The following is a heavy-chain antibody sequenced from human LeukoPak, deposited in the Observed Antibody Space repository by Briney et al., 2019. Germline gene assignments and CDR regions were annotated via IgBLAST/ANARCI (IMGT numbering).Heavy chain of an antibody. CDR1: GFTFSSYW. D-gene: IGHD6-13*01. V-gene: IGHV3-7*01. Sequence: PGGSLRLSCAASGFTFSSYWMSWVRQAPGKGLEWVANIKQDGSEKYYVDSVKGRFTISRDNAKNSLYLQMNSLRAEDTAVYYCAREGLEGSSSSKPLWGQGTMVTVSS. CDR3: AREGLEGSSSSKPL. J-gene: IGHJ3*01. CDR2: IKQDGSEK.